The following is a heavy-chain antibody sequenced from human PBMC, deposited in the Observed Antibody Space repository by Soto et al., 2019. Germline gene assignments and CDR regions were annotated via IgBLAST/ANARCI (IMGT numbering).Heavy chain of an antibody. Sequence: WTGIRQHPGKGLEWIGYIYHSGSTYYSPSLKSRVTISVYTSENQFSLKLTSMTAADTAVYYCARGGDGFDLWGQGKMVTVSS. CDR3: ARGGDGFDL. CDR2: IYHSGST. V-gene: IGHV4-31*02. J-gene: IGHJ3*01.